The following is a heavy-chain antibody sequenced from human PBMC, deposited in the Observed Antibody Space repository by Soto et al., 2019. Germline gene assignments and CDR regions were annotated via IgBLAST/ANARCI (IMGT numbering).Heavy chain of an antibody. Sequence: EVQLLESGGGLVQPGGSLRLSCVASGFTFSSYAMSWVRQAPGKGLEWVSAISSNGGKTYQVDSVKGRFTISRDNSKNTLYLQMNSLRAEDTAVYYCAKGLRFSTSCYGFLDFWGQGTLVTVSS. V-gene: IGHV3-23*01. D-gene: IGHD2-2*01. J-gene: IGHJ4*02. CDR2: ISSNGGKT. CDR3: AKGLRFSTSCYGFLDF. CDR1: GFTFSSYA.